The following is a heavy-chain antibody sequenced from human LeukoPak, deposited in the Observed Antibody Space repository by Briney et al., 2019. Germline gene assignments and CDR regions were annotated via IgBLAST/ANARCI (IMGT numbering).Heavy chain of an antibody. CDR3: ARTAGRTFDY. V-gene: IGHV1-3*01. CDR2: INAGNGNT. CDR1: GYTFTSYA. J-gene: IGHJ4*02. D-gene: IGHD6-6*01. Sequence: PGGSLSLSCAASGYTFTSYAMHWVRQAPGQRLEWMGWINAGNGNTKYSQKFQGRVTITRDTSASTAYMELSSLRSEDTAVYYCARTAGRTFDYWGQGTLVTVSS.